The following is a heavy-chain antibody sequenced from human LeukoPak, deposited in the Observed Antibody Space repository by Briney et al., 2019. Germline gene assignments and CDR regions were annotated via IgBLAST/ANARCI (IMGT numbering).Heavy chain of an antibody. Sequence: GGSLRLSCAASGFTFSYYAMHWVRQAPGKGVEGVAVMSSDGTNKYYAESVKGRFTISRDTSKNTLYLQMSSLRAEDTAVYYCAKDLVYYGSGREMVDYWGQGPLVTVSS. V-gene: IGHV3-30*18. CDR1: GFTFSYYA. D-gene: IGHD3-10*01. CDR2: MSSDGTNK. J-gene: IGHJ4*02. CDR3: AKDLVYYGSGREMVDY.